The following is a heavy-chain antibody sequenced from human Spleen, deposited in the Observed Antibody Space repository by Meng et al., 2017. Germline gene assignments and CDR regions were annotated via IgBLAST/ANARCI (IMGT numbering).Heavy chain of an antibody. CDR1: GFNFGDYN. D-gene: IGHD3-3*01. CDR3: ARDLAWVLFDY. CDR2: ISSDGGIT. V-gene: IGHV3-74*01. Sequence: GESLKISCGASGFNFGDYNMHWVRPSPGKGLEWISRISSDGGITTYADSVKGRFTISRDNAKNTLYLQMNSLGAEDTAVYYCARDLAWVLFDYWGQGALVTVSS. J-gene: IGHJ4*02.